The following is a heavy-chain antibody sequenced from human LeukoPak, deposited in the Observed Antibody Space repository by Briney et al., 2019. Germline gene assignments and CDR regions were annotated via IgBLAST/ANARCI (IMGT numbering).Heavy chain of an antibody. D-gene: IGHD3-22*01. Sequence: PGGSLRLSCAASGFTFSSYWMSWVRQAPGKGLEWVANIKQDGSEKYYVDSVKGRFTISRDNAKNSLYLQMNSLRAEDTAVYYCARDYGGYYYDSSGYFDYWGQGTLVTVSS. J-gene: IGHJ4*02. CDR3: ARDYGGYYYDSSGYFDY. V-gene: IGHV3-7*01. CDR2: IKQDGSEK. CDR1: GFTFSSYW.